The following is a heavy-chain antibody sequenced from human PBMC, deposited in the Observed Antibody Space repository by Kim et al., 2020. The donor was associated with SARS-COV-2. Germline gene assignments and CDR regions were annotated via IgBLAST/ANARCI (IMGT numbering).Heavy chain of an antibody. CDR2: IRSKAKNYAT. CDR3: TRNLSS. V-gene: IGHV3-73*01. Sequence: WVRQASGKGLEWVGRIRSKAKNYATEYAVSVKGRFTISRAESENTAFLQMSSLKTEDTAVYYCTRNLSSWGQGTLVTVSS. J-gene: IGHJ5*02.